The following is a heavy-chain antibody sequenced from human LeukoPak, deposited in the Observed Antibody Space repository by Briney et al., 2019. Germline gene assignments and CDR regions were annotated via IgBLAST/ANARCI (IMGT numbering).Heavy chain of an antibody. J-gene: IGHJ6*03. CDR2: IYSSGST. CDR3: ARETVVVPAAPFHYYYYMDV. V-gene: IGHV4-61*02. Sequence: SETLSLTCTVSGGLISSGSYYWSWIRQPAGKGLEGIGRIYSSGSTNYNPALRSRLTISVDTSKNQFSLKLSSVTAADTAVYYCARETVVVPAAPFHYYYYMDVWGKGTTVTVSS. D-gene: IGHD2-2*01. CDR1: GGLISSGSYY.